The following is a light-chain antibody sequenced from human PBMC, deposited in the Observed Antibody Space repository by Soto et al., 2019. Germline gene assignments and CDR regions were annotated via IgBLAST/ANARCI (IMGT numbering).Light chain of an antibody. J-gene: IGLJ2*01. CDR1: SRDVGGYNY. V-gene: IGLV2-14*01. Sequence: QSVLTQPASVSGSPGQSITISCTGTSRDVGGYNYVSWYQQHPGKAPKLMIYDVSNRPSGVSNRFSGSKSGNTASLTISGLQAEDEADYYCRSYTSSSTPVVFGGGTKLTVL. CDR2: DVS. CDR3: RSYTSSSTPVV.